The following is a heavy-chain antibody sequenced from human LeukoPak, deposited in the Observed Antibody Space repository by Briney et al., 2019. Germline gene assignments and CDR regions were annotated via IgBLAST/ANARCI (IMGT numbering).Heavy chain of an antibody. J-gene: IGHJ6*02. CDR1: GFTFSSYA. CDR2: ISYDGSNK. Sequence: GGSLRLSCAASGFTFSSYAMHWVRQAPGKGLEWGAVISYDGSNKYYADSVKGRFTISRDNSKNTLYLQMNSLRAEDTAVYYCARGTTSSSGWLYYGMDVWGQGTTVTVSS. V-gene: IGHV3-30-3*01. CDR3: ARGTTSSSGWLYYGMDV. D-gene: IGHD6-19*01.